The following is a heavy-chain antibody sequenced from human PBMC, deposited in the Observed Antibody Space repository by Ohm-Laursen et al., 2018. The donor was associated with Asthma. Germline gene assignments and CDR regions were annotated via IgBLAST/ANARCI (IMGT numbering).Heavy chain of an antibody. V-gene: IGHV3-11*04. D-gene: IGHD1-26*01. CDR1: GFTFSDYY. J-gene: IGHJ1*01. CDR2: ISSSGSTI. Sequence: GSLRLSCSASGFTFSDYYMSWIRQAPGKGLEWVSYISSSGSTIYYADSVKGRFTISRDNAKNSVYLQMNSLRAEGTALYYCARIGPEWELPGREYSVHHWGQGTLVTVSS. CDR3: ARIGPEWELPGREYSVHH.